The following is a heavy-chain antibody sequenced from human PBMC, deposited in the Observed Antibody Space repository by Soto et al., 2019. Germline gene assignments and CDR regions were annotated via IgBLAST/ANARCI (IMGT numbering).Heavy chain of an antibody. CDR1: GFSLSTTAVG. Sequence: QITLKESGPTLVKPTQTLTLTFTFSGFSLSTTAVGVGWIRQPPGKALEWLALIYWDDDKRYSPSLKGRLTVTKDTAKNQVVLTLPDMDPVDTATYYCAHQDKSLETRGEFDYWGHGTLVTFSS. J-gene: IGHJ4*01. V-gene: IGHV2-5*02. D-gene: IGHD3-16*01. CDR3: AHQDKSLETRGEFDY. CDR2: IYWDDDK.